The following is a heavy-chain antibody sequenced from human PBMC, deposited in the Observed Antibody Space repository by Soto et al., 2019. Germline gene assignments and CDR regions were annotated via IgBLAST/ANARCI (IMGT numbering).Heavy chain of an antibody. CDR3: ARGNYAEGIYYFYYYMDV. Sequence: SETLSLTCTVSSGSISGYYWTWIRQPPGKGLEWIGNVYYSGSTNYNPSLKSRVSIPVDTSKNQFSLKLSSVTAADAAVYYCARGNYAEGIYYFYYYMDVWGKGTTGTVSS. J-gene: IGHJ6*03. V-gene: IGHV4-59*01. CDR1: SGSISGYY. D-gene: IGHD1-7*01. CDR2: VYYSGST.